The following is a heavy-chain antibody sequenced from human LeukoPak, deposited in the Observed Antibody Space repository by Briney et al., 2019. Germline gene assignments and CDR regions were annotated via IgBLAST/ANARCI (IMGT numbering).Heavy chain of an antibody. CDR3: ARERSSWSGGYFDY. Sequence: ASVKVSCKASGYTFTSYGISWVRQAPGQGLEWMGWISAYNGNANYALKLQGRVTMTTDTSTSTAYMELRSLRSDDTAVYYCARERSSWSGGYFDYWGQGTLVTVSS. CDR2: ISAYNGNA. J-gene: IGHJ4*02. D-gene: IGHD6-6*01. V-gene: IGHV1-18*04. CDR1: GYTFTSYG.